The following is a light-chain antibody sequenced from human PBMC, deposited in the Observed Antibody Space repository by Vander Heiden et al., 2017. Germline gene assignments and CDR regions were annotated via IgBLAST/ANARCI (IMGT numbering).Light chain of an antibody. J-gene: IGKJ3*01. V-gene: IGKV3-20*01. CDR3: QLYCSSPLFT. Sequence: EIVLTQSPGTLSLSPGERATLSCRASQSVSSSYLAWYEQKPGQAPRLLIYGASSRATGIPDRFSGSGSGTDFTLTISRLEPEDFAVYYCQLYCSSPLFTFGPGTKVDIK. CDR1: QSVSSSY. CDR2: GAS.